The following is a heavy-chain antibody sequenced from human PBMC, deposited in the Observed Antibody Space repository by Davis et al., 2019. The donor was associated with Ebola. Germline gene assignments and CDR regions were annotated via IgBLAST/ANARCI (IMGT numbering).Heavy chain of an antibody. CDR2: IYYSGST. Sequence: PSETLSLTCTVSGASISSYYWSWIRQPPGKGLEWIGYIYYSGSTNYNPSLKSRVTISVATSKNQFSLKLSSVTAADTAVYYCARYLMVQGVSNWFDPWGQGTLVTVSS. J-gene: IGHJ5*02. CDR1: GASISSYY. D-gene: IGHD3-10*01. CDR3: ARYLMVQGVSNWFDP. V-gene: IGHV4-59*01.